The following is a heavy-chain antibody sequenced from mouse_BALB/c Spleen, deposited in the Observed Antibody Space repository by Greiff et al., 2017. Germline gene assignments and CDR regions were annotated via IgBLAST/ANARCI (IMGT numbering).Heavy chain of an antibody. CDR2: ISYSGST. J-gene: IGHJ3*01. Sequence: EVKLMESGPGLVKPSQSLSLTCTVTGYSITSDYAWNWIRQFPGNKLEWMGYISYSGSTSYNPSLKSRISITRDTSKNQFFLQLNSVTTEDTATYYCARMGIPYYGPFAYWGQGTLVTVSA. V-gene: IGHV3-2*02. D-gene: IGHD1-2*01. CDR1: GYSITSDYA. CDR3: ARMGIPYYGPFAY.